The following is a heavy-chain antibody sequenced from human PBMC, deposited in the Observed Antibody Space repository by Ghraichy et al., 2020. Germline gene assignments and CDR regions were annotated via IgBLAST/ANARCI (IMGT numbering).Heavy chain of an antibody. CDR3: AKDGSAWSRDY. D-gene: IGHD6-19*01. CDR1: GFTFSGYG. J-gene: IGHJ4*02. V-gene: IGHV3-48*04. Sequence: GGSLRLSCAASGFTFSGYGMNWVRQAPGKGLEWISYISYNGGTIYSADSLKGRFTISRDNAKNSLYLQVSSLRTEDTAVYYCAKDGSAWSRDYWGQGTLVIVSS. CDR2: ISYNGGTI.